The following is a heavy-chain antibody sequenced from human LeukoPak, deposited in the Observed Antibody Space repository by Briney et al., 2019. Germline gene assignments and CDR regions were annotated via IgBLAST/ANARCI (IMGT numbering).Heavy chain of an antibody. D-gene: IGHD6-19*01. CDR3: ARVSEDYSSGWYGEYFQY. J-gene: IGHJ1*01. V-gene: IGHV3-30*03. CDR2: ISYDGSIQ. CDR1: GFTFSSYG. Sequence: GGSLRLSCAASGFTFSSYGMHWVRQAPGKGLEWVAVISYDGSIQYFADSVKGRFTISRDNSKNTLNLQMTSLRAEDTAVYYCARVSEDYSSGWYGEYFQYWGQGTLVIVSS.